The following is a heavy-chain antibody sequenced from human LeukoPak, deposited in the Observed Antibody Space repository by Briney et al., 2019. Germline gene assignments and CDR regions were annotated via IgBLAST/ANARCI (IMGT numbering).Heavy chain of an antibody. D-gene: IGHD6-19*01. J-gene: IGHJ3*02. V-gene: IGHV1-58*02. CDR1: GFTFTSSA. CDR3: AADPYGYSSGWWAFDI. CDR2: IVVGSGNT. Sequence: SVKVSCKASGFTFTSSAMQWVRQSRGQRLEWIGWIVVGSGNTNYAQKFQERVTITRDMSTSTAYMELSSLRSEDTAVYYCAADPYGYSSGWWAFDIWGQGTMVTVSS.